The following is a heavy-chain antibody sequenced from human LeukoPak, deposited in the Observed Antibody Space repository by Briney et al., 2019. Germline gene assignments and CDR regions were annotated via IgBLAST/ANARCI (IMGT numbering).Heavy chain of an antibody. J-gene: IGHJ4*02. D-gene: IGHD6-13*01. CDR2: ISSSGNST. CDR3: ARDGGSSWYFDY. V-gene: IGHV3-48*04. CDR1: GFTFSSYV. Sequence: GGSLRLSCAASGFTFSSYVMSWVRQAPGKGLEWVSYISSSGNSTYYSDSVRGRFTISRDNAKSSLHLQMNSLRAEDTAVYYCARDGGSSWYFDYWGQGTLATVSS.